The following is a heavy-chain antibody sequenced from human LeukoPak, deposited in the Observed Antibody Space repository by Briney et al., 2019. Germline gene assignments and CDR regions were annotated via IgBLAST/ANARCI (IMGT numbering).Heavy chain of an antibody. CDR2: SSTYNDNT. J-gene: IGHJ4*02. D-gene: IGHD2-2*01. V-gene: IGHV1-18*01. Sequence: GASVKVSCKISGYTFTSFGISWVRQAPGQGLEWMGWSSTYNDNTNYAQKFQRRVTMTTDTSTTTAYMELRSLRSDDTAVYFCAREYCDTTSCYFPDYWGQGTLVTVSS. CDR3: AREYCDTTSCYFPDY. CDR1: GYTFTSFG.